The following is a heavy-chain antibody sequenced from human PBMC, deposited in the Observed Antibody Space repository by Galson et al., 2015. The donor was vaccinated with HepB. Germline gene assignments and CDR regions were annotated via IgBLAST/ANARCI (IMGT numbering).Heavy chain of an antibody. CDR3: ASYYGDYGNFDY. V-gene: IGHV4-4*02. D-gene: IGHD4-17*01. Sequence: SETLSLTCAVSGGSISSSNWWSWVRQPPGKGLEWIGEIYHSGSTNYNPSLKSRVTISVDKSKNQFSLKLSSVTAADTAVYYCASYYGDYGNFDYWGQGTLVTVSS. CDR2: IYHSGST. J-gene: IGHJ4*02. CDR1: GGSISSSNW.